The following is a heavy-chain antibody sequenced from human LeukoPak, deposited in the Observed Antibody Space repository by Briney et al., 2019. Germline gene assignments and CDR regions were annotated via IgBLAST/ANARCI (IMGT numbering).Heavy chain of an antibody. V-gene: IGHV3-48*03. CDR1: GFTFSSFE. CDR2: ISSRGSTI. Sequence: PGGSLRLSCAASGFTFSSFEMNWVRQAPGKGLEWVSYISSRGSTIYYADSVKGRFTISRDNAKNSLYLQMNSLRAEDTAVYYCARSSPSQVYCSSTNCYGGNFDYWGQGTLVTVSS. CDR3: ARSSPSQVYCSSTNCYGGNFDY. D-gene: IGHD2-2*01. J-gene: IGHJ4*02.